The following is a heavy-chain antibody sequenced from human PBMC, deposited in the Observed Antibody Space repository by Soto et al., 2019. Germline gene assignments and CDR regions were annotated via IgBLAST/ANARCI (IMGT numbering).Heavy chain of an antibody. CDR1: GASTSSRDYY. J-gene: IGHJ4*02. V-gene: IGHV4-39*01. Sequence: PSETLSLTCSVSGASTSSRDYYWGWIRQTPGKGLEWIGNIDYNGVTYYNPSLKSRVTVSKDTSKNQFSLKVASVTAADTAIYYYGRVMIGTSRHTDSDYWGQGTQVTVPQ. CDR2: IDYNGVT. CDR3: GRVMIGTSRHTDSDY. D-gene: IGHD2-2*01.